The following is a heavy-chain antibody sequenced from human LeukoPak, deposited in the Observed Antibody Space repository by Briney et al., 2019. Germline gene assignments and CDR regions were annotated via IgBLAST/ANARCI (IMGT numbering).Heavy chain of an antibody. CDR1: GGSFSGYY. V-gene: IGHV4-34*01. Sequence: PSETLSLTCAVYGGSFSGYYWSWIRQPPGKGLEWIGEINHSGSTNYNPPLKSRVTISVDTSKNQFSLKLSSVTAADTAVYYCARQLLPDYWGQGTLVTVSS. J-gene: IGHJ4*02. CDR3: ARQLLPDY. D-gene: IGHD1-26*01. CDR2: INHSGST.